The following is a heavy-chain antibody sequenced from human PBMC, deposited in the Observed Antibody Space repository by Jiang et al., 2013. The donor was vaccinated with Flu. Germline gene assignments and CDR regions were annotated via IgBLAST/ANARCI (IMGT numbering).Heavy chain of an antibody. V-gene: IGHV1-46*01. CDR3: ARDRGNCNGGTCFATRNWFDP. D-gene: IGHD2-15*01. CDR1: GYTFTSYY. J-gene: IGHJ5*02. Sequence: VQLVQSGAEVMQPGASVKVSCKSSGYTFTSYYIHWVRQAPGQGLEWMGIINPSGGSTTYAQKFQDRVTMTRDTSTSTVYMELSSLRSEDTAIYYCARDRGNCNGGTCFATRNWFDP. CDR2: INPSGGST.